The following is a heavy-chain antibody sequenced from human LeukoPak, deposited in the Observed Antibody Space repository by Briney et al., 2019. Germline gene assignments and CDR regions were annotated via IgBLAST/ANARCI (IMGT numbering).Heavy chain of an antibody. J-gene: IGHJ4*02. CDR2: IKQDGSEK. CDR3: ARGGSYYDSSGYYRAAEIDY. V-gene: IGHV3-7*01. Sequence: GGSLRLSCAASGFTFSSYWMIWVRQAPGKGLEWVANIKQDGSEKYYVDSVKGRFTISRDNAKNSLYLQMNSLRAEDTAVYYCARGGSYYDSSGYYRAAEIDYWGQGTLVTVSS. CDR1: GFTFSSYW. D-gene: IGHD3-22*01.